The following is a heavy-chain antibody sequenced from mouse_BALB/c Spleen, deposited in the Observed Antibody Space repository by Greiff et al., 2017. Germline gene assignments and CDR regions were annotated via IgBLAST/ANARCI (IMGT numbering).Heavy chain of an antibody. Sequence: QVQLQQSGAELARPGASVKMSCKASGYTFTSYTMHWVKQRPGQGLEWIGYINPSSGYTNYNQKFKDKATLTADKSSSTAYMQLSSLTSEDSAVYYCARLAGFHYYFDYWGQGTTLTVSS. CDR1: GYTFTSYT. V-gene: IGHV1-4*01. J-gene: IGHJ2*01. CDR3: ARLAGFHYYFDY. CDR2: INPSSGYT.